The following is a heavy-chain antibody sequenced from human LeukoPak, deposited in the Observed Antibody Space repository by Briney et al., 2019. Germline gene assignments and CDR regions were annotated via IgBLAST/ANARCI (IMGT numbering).Heavy chain of an antibody. CDR2: ISYDGSNK. V-gene: IGHV3-30-3*01. Sequence: GRFLRLSCAASGFTFSSYAMHWVRQAPGKGLEWVAVISYDGSNKYYADSVKGRFTISRDNSKNTLYLQMNSLRAEDTAVYYCARSPPIYYYDSSGYYYSPYYYGMDVWGQGTTVTVSS. J-gene: IGHJ6*02. CDR3: ARSPPIYYYDSSGYYYSPYYYGMDV. D-gene: IGHD3-22*01. CDR1: GFTFSSYA.